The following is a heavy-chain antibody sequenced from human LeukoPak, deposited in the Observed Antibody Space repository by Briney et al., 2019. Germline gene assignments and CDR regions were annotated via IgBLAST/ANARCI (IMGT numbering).Heavy chain of an antibody. CDR3: ARVLSAFYGMDV. D-gene: IGHD3-16*01. J-gene: IGHJ6*02. V-gene: IGHV5-51*01. Sequence: SGESLKISCKGSGYSSTNYWIGWVRQMPGKGLEWMGIIHPGDSDTRYSPSFQGQVTISADKSISTAYLQWSSLKASDSAMYYCARVLSAFYGMDVWGQGTTVTVSS. CDR2: IHPGDSDT. CDR1: GYSSTNYW.